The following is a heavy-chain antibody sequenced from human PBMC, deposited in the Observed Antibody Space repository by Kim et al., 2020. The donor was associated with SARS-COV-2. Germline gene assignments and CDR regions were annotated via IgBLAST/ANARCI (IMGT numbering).Heavy chain of an antibody. CDR3: AKDTIAVAGKGDV. V-gene: IGHV3-23*01. D-gene: IGHD6-19*01. J-gene: IGHJ6*04. Sequence: ADAVKGRLTISRDNAKNTLYRQMNSLRAEGTAVYYCAKDTIAVAGKGDVWGKGTTVTVSS.